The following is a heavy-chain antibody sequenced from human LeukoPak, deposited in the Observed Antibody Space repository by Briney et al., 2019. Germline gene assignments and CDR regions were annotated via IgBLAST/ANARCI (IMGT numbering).Heavy chain of an antibody. J-gene: IGHJ6*02. D-gene: IGHD1-1*01. V-gene: IGHV3-33*01. Sequence: GGSLRLSCAASGFTFRKYGMHWVRQAPGKGLEWVAVMWNDGITGKYADSVRGRFSVSRDNSKNTVYLQMDSLRADDTSVYYCARGQLEWENYYYGMDVWGQGTTVTVSS. CDR3: ARGQLEWENYYYGMDV. CDR2: MWNDGITG. CDR1: GFTFRKYG.